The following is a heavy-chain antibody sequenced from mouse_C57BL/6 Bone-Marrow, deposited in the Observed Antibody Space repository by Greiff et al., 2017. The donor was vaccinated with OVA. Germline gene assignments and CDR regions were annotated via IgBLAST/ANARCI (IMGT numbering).Heavy chain of an antibody. D-gene: IGHD1-1*01. Sequence: VQLQQPGAELVKPGASVKMSCKASGYTFTSYWITWVKQRPGQGLEWIGDIYPGSGSTNYNEKFKSKATLTVDTSSSTAYMQLSSLTSEDSAVYYCEWDIYYYGRGYFDVWGTGTTVTVSS. CDR1: GYTFTSYW. V-gene: IGHV1-55*01. CDR2: IYPGSGST. J-gene: IGHJ1*03. CDR3: EWDIYYYGRGYFDV.